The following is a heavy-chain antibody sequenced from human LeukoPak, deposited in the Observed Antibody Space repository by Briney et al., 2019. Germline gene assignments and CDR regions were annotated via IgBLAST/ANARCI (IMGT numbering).Heavy chain of an antibody. V-gene: IGHV4-34*01. CDR2: INHSGST. D-gene: IGHD3-3*01. J-gene: IGHJ3*02. CDR1: GGSFSGYY. CDR3: AKRRFLEWLSPHAFDI. Sequence: SETLSLTCGVYGGSFSGYYWSWIRQPPGKGLEWIGEINHSGSTNYNPSLKNRVTISVDTSKNQFSLRLSSVTAADTAIYYCAKRRFLEWLSPHAFDIWGQGTMVTVSS.